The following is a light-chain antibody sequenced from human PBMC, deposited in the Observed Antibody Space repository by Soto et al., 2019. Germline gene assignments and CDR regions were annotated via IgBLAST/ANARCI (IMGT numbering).Light chain of an antibody. CDR2: EVG. CDR3: SSYTSSSTLV. Sequence: QSALTQPASVSGSPGQSITISCTGSSRDIGGYKFVSWYQQHPGRAPKLMIYEVGNRPSGVSNRFSGSKSGNTASLTISGLQAEDEADYYCSSYTSSSTLVFGGGTNSPS. J-gene: IGLJ3*02. CDR1: SRDIGGYKF. V-gene: IGLV2-14*01.